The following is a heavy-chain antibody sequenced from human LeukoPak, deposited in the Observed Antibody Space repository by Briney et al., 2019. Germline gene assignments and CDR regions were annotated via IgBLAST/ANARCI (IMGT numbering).Heavy chain of an antibody. J-gene: IGHJ4*02. D-gene: IGHD6-19*01. CDR1: GFTFSIYSM. V-gene: IGHV2-70*01. Sequence: LRLSCAASGFTFSIYSMSWIRQPPGKALEWLALIDWDDDKYYSTSLKTRLTISKDTSKNQVVLTMTNMDPVDTATYYCARIRGYSSGWYEDYWGQGTLVTVSS. CDR3: ARIRGYSSGWYEDY. CDR2: IDWDDDK.